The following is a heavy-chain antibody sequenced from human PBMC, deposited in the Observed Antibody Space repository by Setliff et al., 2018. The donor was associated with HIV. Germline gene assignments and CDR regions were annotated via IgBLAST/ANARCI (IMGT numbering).Heavy chain of an antibody. CDR2: IYTSGST. CDR3: ARGRRSSGWYVYH. J-gene: IGHJ4*02. Sequence: SETLSLTCTVSGGSISSSSYYWSWIRQPAGKGLEWIGHIYTSGSTNYNPSLKSRVTISVDTSTNQFSLKLSAVTASDTAVYYCARGRRSSGWYVYHWGQGTLVTVSS. D-gene: IGHD6-19*01. CDR1: GGSISSSSYY. V-gene: IGHV4-61*09.